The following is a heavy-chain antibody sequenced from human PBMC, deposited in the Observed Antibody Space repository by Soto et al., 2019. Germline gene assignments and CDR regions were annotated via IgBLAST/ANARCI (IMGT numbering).Heavy chain of an antibody. CDR1: GGSISSSSYY. Sequence: SETLSLTCTVSGGSISSSSYYWGWIRQPPGKGLEWIGSIYYSGSTYYNPSLKSRVTISVDTSKNQFSLKLSSVTAADTAVYYCARSGVLWFGEQPWGPLFDYWGQGTLVTAPQ. V-gene: IGHV4-39*01. CDR2: IYYSGST. J-gene: IGHJ4*02. D-gene: IGHD3-10*01. CDR3: ARSGVLWFGEQPWGPLFDY.